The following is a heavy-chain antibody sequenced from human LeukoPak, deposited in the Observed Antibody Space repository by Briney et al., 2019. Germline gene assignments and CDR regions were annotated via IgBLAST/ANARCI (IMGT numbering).Heavy chain of an antibody. CDR2: VYHSGST. CDR3: ARLKSGSTPHYFDY. Sequence: PSETLSLTCAVSGGSISSSNWWSWVRQPPGKGLEWIGEVYHSGSTNYNPSLKSRVTISVDKSKNQFSLKLSSVTAADTAVYYCARLKSGSTPHYFDYWGQGTLVTVSS. V-gene: IGHV4-4*02. D-gene: IGHD1-26*01. J-gene: IGHJ4*02. CDR1: GGSISSSNW.